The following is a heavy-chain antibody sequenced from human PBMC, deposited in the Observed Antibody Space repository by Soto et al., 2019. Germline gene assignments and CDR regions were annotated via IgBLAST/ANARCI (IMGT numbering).Heavy chain of an antibody. CDR1: GFTFSSYG. CDR3: AKGRSYYYYYGVDV. J-gene: IGHJ6*02. Sequence: SLRLSCAASGFTFSSYGMHWVRQAPGKGLEWVAVIWYDGSNKYYADSVKGRFTISRDNSKNTLYLQMNSLRAEDTALYYCAKGRSYYYYYGVDVWGQGTTVTVSS. CDR2: IWYDGSNK. V-gene: IGHV3-33*06.